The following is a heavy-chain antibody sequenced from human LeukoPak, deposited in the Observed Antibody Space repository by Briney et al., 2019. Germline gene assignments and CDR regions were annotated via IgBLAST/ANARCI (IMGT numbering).Heavy chain of an antibody. CDR3: AKAPGIAAAGRMDV. V-gene: IGHV3-23*01. CDR1: GFTFSSFA. J-gene: IGHJ6*02. Sequence: GGSLRLSCAASGFTFSSFAMNWVRQAPGKGLEWVSTISGNGGATYYADSVKGRFTISRDNSKNTLYLRMNSLRAEDTAVYYCAKAPGIAAAGRMDVWGQGTTVTVSS. CDR2: ISGNGGAT. D-gene: IGHD6-13*01.